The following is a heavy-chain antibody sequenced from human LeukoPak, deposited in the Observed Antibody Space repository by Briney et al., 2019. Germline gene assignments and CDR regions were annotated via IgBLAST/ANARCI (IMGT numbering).Heavy chain of an antibody. CDR3: ARGWDWWNDAFDI. J-gene: IGHJ3*02. CDR1: GGSISSGGYY. V-gene: IGHV4-31*03. CDR2: IYYSGST. Sequence: PSETLSLTCTVSGGSISSGGYYWSWIRQHPGKGLEWIGYIYYSGSTYYNPSLKSRVTISVDTSKNQFSLKLSSVTAADTAVYYCARGWDWWNDAFDIWGQGTMVTVSS. D-gene: IGHD2-8*02.